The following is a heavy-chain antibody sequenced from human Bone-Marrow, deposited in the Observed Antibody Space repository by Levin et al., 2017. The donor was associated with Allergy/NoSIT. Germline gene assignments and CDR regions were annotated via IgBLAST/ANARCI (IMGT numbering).Heavy chain of an antibody. V-gene: IGHV3-33*01. CDR2: IWYDGSNK. CDR3: ARGAIHYYDSSGYPYYYGMDV. J-gene: IGHJ6*02. CDR1: GFTFSSYG. D-gene: IGHD3-22*01. Sequence: GGSLRLSCAASGFTFSSYGMHWVRQAPGKGLEWVAVIWYDGSNKYYADSVKGRFTISRDNSKNTLYLQMNSLRAEDTAVYYCARGAIHYYDSSGYPYYYGMDVWGQGTTVTVSS.